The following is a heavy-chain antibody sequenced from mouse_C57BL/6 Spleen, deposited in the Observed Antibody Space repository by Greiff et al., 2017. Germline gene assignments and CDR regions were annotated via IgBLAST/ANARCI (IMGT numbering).Heavy chain of an antibody. CDR2: IDPSDSYT. Sequence: VQLQQPGAELVKPGASVKLSCKASGYTFTSYWMQWVKQRPGQGLEWIGEIDPSDSYTNYNRKFKGKATLTVDTSSSTAYMQLSSLTSEDSAVYYCARKAYYYGSKHFDYWGQGTTLTVSS. D-gene: IGHD1-1*01. CDR3: ARKAYYYGSKHFDY. V-gene: IGHV1-50*01. CDR1: GYTFTSYW. J-gene: IGHJ2*01.